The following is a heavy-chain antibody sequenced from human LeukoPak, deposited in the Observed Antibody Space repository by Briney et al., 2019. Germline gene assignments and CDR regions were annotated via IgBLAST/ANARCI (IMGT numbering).Heavy chain of an antibody. CDR2: INWNGGST. J-gene: IGHJ4*02. CDR1: GFTFDDYG. V-gene: IGHV3-20*04. CDR3: AREDYYDSSGYYLY. Sequence: GGSLRLSCAASGFTFDDYGMSCVRQAPGKGLEWVSGINWNGGSTGYADSVKGRFTISRDNAKNSLYLQMNSLRAEDTALYYCAREDYYDSSGYYLYWGQGTPVTVSS. D-gene: IGHD3-22*01.